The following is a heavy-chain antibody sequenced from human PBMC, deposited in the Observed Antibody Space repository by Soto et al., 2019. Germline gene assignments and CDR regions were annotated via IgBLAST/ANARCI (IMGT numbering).Heavy chain of an antibody. J-gene: IGHJ4*02. V-gene: IGHV4-34*01. CDR2: INHSGST. CDR1: GGSFSGYY. Sequence: SETLSLTCAVYGGSFSGYYWSWIRQPPGKGLEWIGEINHSGSTNYNPSLKSRVTISVDTSRNQFSLKLSSVTAADTAVYYCATIYYDILTGYYYYFDYWGQGTLVTVSS. D-gene: IGHD3-9*01. CDR3: ATIYYDILTGYYYYFDY.